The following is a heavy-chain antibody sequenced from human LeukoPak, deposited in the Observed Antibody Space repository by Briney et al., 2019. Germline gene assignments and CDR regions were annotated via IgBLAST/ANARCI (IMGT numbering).Heavy chain of an antibody. J-gene: IGHJ3*02. CDR2: IKQDGSEK. V-gene: IGHV3-7*01. Sequence: GGSLRLSCAASGFTFSSYAMSWVRQAPGKGLEWVAIIKQDGSEKYYVDSVKGRFTISRDNAKTSLYLQMNSLRAEDTAVYYCARDDHWGYAFDIWGQGTMVTVSS. CDR1: GFTFSSYA. CDR3: ARDDHWGYAFDI. D-gene: IGHD3-16*01.